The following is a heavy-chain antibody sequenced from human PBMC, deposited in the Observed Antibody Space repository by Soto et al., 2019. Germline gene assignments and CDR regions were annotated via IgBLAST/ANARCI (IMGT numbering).Heavy chain of an antibody. CDR1: GDSSSSGGYS. Sequence: PSETLSLTCTVSGDSSSSGGYSWSWIRQLPGKGLEWIGYIYHSGSTSYNPSLKSRVTISVDGSKNQFSLKMNSVTAADTAVYYCARGSIEYFDYWGQGTLVTVSS. V-gene: IGHV4-30-2*01. CDR3: ARGSIEYFDY. J-gene: IGHJ4*02. CDR2: IYHSGST. D-gene: IGHD2-2*01.